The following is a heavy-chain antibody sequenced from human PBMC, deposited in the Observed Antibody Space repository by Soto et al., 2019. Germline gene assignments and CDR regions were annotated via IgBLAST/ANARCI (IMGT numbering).Heavy chain of an antibody. D-gene: IGHD1-26*01. J-gene: IGHJ2*01. CDR2: IIPIFGTA. CDR3: ARGRGSYSHWYFDL. CDR1: GGTFSSYA. V-gene: IGHV1-69*06. Sequence: QVQLVQAGAEVKKPGSSVKVSCKASGGTFSSYAISWVRQAPGQGLEWMGGIIPIFGTANYAQKFQGRVTITADKSTSTAYMEVSGLRSEDTAVYYCARGRGSYSHWYFDLWGRGTLVTVSS.